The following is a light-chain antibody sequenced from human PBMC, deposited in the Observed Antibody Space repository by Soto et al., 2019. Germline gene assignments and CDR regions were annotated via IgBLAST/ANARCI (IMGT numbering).Light chain of an antibody. CDR1: SSDVGGYNY. J-gene: IGLJ1*01. CDR2: EVT. V-gene: IGLV2-8*01. CDR3: SSYADSNSYV. Sequence: QSALTQPPSASGSPGQSVTISCTGTSSDVGGYNYVYWYQQHPGKAPKLMIYEVTKRPSGVPDRFSGSKSGNTASLTVSGLQAEDEADYYCSSYADSNSYVFGTGTKVT.